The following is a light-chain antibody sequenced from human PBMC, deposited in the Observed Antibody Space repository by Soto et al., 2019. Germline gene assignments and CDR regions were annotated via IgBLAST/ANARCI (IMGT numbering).Light chain of an antibody. CDR1: QTISSW. CDR2: DAF. J-gene: IGKJ5*01. V-gene: IGKV1-5*01. Sequence: DSQMAQSPSTLSASGGDRVTSTCRASQTISSWLAWYQQKPGKAPKLLIHDAFSLQSGVPSRFSGSRSGTEFTLTISSLQPDDFATYYCQQYNTYSITFGQGTRLET. CDR3: QQYNTYSIT.